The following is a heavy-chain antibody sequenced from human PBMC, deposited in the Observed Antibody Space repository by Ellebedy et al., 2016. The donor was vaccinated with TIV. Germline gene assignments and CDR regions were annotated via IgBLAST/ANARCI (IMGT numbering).Heavy chain of an antibody. CDR1: GFTFSSYW. D-gene: IGHD6-13*01. CDR2: INSDGSST. J-gene: IGHJ4*02. V-gene: IGHV3-74*01. CDR3: ARERDSRTIDY. Sequence: GGSLRLXXAASGFTFSSYWMHWVRQAPGKGLVWVSRINSDGSSTSYADSVKGRFTISRDNAKNTLYLQMNSLRAEDTAVYYCARERDSRTIDYWGQGTLVTVSS.